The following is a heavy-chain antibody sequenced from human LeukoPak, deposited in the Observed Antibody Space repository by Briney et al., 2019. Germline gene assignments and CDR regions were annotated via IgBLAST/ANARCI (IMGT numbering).Heavy chain of an antibody. Sequence: SETLSLTCTVSGGSISSYYWSWIRQSPGKGLEWIGYIYYSGSTNYNPSLKSRITISIDTSKNQFSLKLSSVTVADTAVYYCARRDTMVRGVFDYWGQGTLVTVSS. CDR1: GGSISSYY. V-gene: IGHV4-59*08. J-gene: IGHJ4*02. CDR3: ARRDTMVRGVFDY. CDR2: IYYSGST. D-gene: IGHD3-10*01.